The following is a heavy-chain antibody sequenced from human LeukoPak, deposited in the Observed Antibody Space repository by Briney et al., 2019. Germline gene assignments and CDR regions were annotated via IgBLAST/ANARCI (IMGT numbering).Heavy chain of an antibody. CDR1: GFTFSGSA. J-gene: IGHJ5*02. CDR2: IGSKTNDYST. CDR3: TRDDYSNYYWFDP. Sequence: GGSLRLSCAVSGFTFSGSAIHWVRQASGRGLEWVGRIGSKTNDYSTAYAASVRGRFTVSRDDSENTAYLQMNSLKTEDTAVYYCTRDDYSNYYWFDPWGQGTLVTVSS. V-gene: IGHV3-73*01. D-gene: IGHD4-11*01.